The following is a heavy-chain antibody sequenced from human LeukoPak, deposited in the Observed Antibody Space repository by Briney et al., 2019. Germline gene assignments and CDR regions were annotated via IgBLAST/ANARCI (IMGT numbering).Heavy chain of an antibody. CDR2: INPSSGGT. J-gene: IGHJ4*02. V-gene: IGHV1-2*02. Sequence: ASVKVSCKASGYTFTGYYMHWVRQAPGQGLEWMGWINPSSGGTNYAQKFQGRVTMTRDTSITTAYMELSRLRSDDTAVYYCARDTSGYDYFDYWGQGTLVTVSS. CDR3: ARDTSGYDYFDY. D-gene: IGHD5-12*01. CDR1: GYTFTGYY.